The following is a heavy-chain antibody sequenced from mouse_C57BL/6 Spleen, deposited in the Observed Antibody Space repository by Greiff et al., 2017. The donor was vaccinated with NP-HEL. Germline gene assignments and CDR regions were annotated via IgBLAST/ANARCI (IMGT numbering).Heavy chain of an antibody. CDR2: IDPSDSYT. D-gene: IGHD1-1*01. CDR3: ALFTTVVAKGYY. J-gene: IGHJ2*01. V-gene: IGHV1-69*01. Sequence: VQLQQPGAELVMPGASVKLSCKASGYTFTSYWMHWVKQRPGQGLEWIGEIDPSDSYTNYNQKFKGKSTLTVDKSSSTAYMQLSSLTSEDSAVYYCALFTTVVAKGYYWGQGTTLTVSS. CDR1: GYTFTSYW.